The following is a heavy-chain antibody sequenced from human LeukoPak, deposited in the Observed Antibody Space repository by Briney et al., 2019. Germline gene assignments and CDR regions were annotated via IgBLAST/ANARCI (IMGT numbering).Heavy chain of an antibody. Sequence: GGSLRLSCAASGFTFSSYAMSWVRQAPGKGLEWVSAISGSGGSTYYADSVKGRFTISRDNSKNTLYLQMNSLRAEDTAVYYCAKVLTSSSGYYSLDAFDIWGQGTMVTVSS. CDR1: GFTFSSYA. J-gene: IGHJ3*02. CDR3: AKVLTSSSGYYSLDAFDI. CDR2: ISGSGGST. D-gene: IGHD3-22*01. V-gene: IGHV3-23*01.